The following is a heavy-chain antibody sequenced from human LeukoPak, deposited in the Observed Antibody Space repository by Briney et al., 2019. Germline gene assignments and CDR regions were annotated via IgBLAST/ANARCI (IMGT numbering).Heavy chain of an antibody. J-gene: IGHJ4*02. CDR1: GASISSGGYY. D-gene: IGHD1-1*01. CDR3: ARDGPTSVL. CDR2: SHYSGTT. V-gene: IGHV4-31*03. Sequence: ASETLSLTCTVSGASISSGGYYWSWIRQQLGKGLEWIGYSHYSGTTYYNTSLKSRVAISVGTSKNQFSLKLSSVTAADTAVYYCARDGPTSVLWGQGTLVTVSS.